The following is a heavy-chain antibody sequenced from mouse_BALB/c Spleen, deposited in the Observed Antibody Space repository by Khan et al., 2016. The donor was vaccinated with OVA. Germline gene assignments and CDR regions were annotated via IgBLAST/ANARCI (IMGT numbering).Heavy chain of an antibody. J-gene: IGHJ3*01. CDR2: IRYDGDS. D-gene: IGHD3-1*01. CDR1: GYSITSGYF. V-gene: IGHV3-6*02. CDR3: ERGGSSGPAWFTY. Sequence: EVQLQESGPGLVKPSQSLSLTCSVTGYSITSGYFWNWIRQFPGNKLEWMGYIRYDGDSNYNPSLKNRIPIRQDTSQNRFFLKLNVLIPEDTATYDRERGGSSGPAWFTYWGQGTLVTVSA.